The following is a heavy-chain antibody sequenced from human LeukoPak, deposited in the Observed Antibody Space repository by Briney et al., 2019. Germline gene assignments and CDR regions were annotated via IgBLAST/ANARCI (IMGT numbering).Heavy chain of an antibody. J-gene: IGHJ4*02. D-gene: IGHD2-21*01. V-gene: IGHV1-2*02. CDR2: INPNSCGT. CDR1: GCTFTGYY. Sequence: ASVKVSCKSSGCTFTGYYMHWLRQAAGQGLAWMGWINPNSCGTNYAQKFQGRVTMTRDTSISTAYMELSRLRSDDTAVYYCAREGDGSDYWGQGTLVTVSS. CDR3: AREGDGSDY.